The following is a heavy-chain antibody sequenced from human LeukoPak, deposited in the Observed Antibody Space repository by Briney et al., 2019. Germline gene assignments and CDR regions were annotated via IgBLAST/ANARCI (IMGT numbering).Heavy chain of an antibody. Sequence: SETLSLTCAISGDSVSSNSASWHWIRQSPSRGLEWQVRTYYTSKWFNDYAVSLKSRITINPDTSKNQFSLQLNSVTPEDTAVYFCARDNDYGGYYFDYWGQGTLVTVSS. CDR1: GDSVSSNSAS. CDR3: ARDNDYGGYYFDY. J-gene: IGHJ4*02. V-gene: IGHV6-1*01. CDR2: TYYTSKWFN. D-gene: IGHD4-23*01.